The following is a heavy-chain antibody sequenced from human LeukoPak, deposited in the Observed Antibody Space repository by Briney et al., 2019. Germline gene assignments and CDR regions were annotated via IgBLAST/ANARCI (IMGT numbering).Heavy chain of an antibody. CDR3: ARRHSSSWDDWFDP. Sequence: GGSLRLSCAASGVTFSSYGMHWVRQAPGKGLEWVAVISYDGSNKYFADSVKGRFTISRDNSKNTLYLQMNSLRAEDTAVYYCARRHSSSWDDWFDPWGQGTLLIVSS. CDR2: ISYDGSNK. J-gene: IGHJ5*02. CDR1: GVTFSSYG. V-gene: IGHV3-30*03. D-gene: IGHD6-13*01.